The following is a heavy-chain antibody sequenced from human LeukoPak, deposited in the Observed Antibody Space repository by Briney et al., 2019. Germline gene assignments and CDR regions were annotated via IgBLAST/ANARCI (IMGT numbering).Heavy chain of an antibody. CDR3: ARENSGSYREFDY. V-gene: IGHV4-4*07. J-gene: IGHJ4*02. CDR2: IYTSGST. Sequence: PSETLSLTCTVSGVSISSYYWSWFRHPPGKGLEWIGRIYTSGSTNYNASLKSRVSMSVDTSKNQFSLKLSSVTAADTAVFYCARENSGSYREFDYWGQGTLVTVSS. D-gene: IGHD1-26*01. CDR1: GVSISSYY.